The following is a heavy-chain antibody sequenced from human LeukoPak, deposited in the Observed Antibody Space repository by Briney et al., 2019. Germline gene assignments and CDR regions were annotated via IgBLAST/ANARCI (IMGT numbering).Heavy chain of an antibody. V-gene: IGHV4-59*01. CDR2: IYYSGST. CDR3: ARGACINGSCYGWFDP. D-gene: IGHD2-15*01. J-gene: IGHJ5*02. Sequence: SETLSLSCTFAGDSISSYYWSWIRQPPGKGLELIGFIYYSGSTNYNPSLKSRVTISVDTSKNQFSLKLTSVTAADTAVYYCARGACINGSCYGWFDPWGQGTLVTVSS. CDR1: GDSISSYY.